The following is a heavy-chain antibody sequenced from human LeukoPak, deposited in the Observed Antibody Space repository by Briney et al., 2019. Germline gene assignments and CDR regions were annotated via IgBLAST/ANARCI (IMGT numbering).Heavy chain of an antibody. J-gene: IGHJ4*02. CDR3: ARESNYGGNPAPNY. CDR2: IYYSGGT. Sequence: SETLSLTCAVSGGSISSGGYSWSWIRQPPGKGLEWIGYIYYSGGTYYNPSLKSRVTISVDTSKNQFSLKLSSVTAADTAVYCCARESNYGGNPAPNYWGQGTLVTVSS. CDR1: GGSISSGGYS. V-gene: IGHV4-30-2*05. D-gene: IGHD4-23*01.